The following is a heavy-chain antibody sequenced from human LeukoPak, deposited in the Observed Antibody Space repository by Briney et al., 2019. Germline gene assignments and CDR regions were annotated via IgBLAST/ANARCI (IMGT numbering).Heavy chain of an antibody. D-gene: IGHD3-10*01. CDR1: GVSVSSDNYY. Sequence: SETLSLNCTVSGVSVSSDNYYWSWIRQPPGRGLEWVGCVHYSGSTNYSPSVKSRVTISIDTSRNHFSLKLSSVTAADTAVYYCARNMVRGVTDSFDIWGQGTMVSVSS. J-gene: IGHJ3*02. CDR3: ARNMVRGVTDSFDI. V-gene: IGHV4-61*03. CDR2: VHYSGST.